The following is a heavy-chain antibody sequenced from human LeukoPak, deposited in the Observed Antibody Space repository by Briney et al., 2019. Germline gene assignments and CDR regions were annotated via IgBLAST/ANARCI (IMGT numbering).Heavy chain of an antibody. CDR3: ARHAATVYPFDY. Sequence: SETLSLTCAVYGGSFRGYYWSWIRQPPGKGLEWIGEINHSGSTNYNPSLKSRVTISVDTSKNQFSLKLSSVTAADTAVYYCARHAATVYPFDYWGQGTLVTVSS. CDR1: GGSFRGYY. CDR2: INHSGST. D-gene: IGHD6-25*01. V-gene: IGHV4-34*01. J-gene: IGHJ4*02.